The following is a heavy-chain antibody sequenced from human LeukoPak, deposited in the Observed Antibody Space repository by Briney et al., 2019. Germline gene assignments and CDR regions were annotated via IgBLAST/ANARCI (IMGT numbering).Heavy chain of an antibody. J-gene: IGHJ3*02. CDR1: GYSFTSYW. CDR3: ARLGPVFSGWYPGDAFDI. Sequence: GESLKISCQGSGYSFTSYWIGWVRQMPGKGLEWMGIIYPGDSDTRYSPSFQGQVTISADKSISTAYLQWSSLKASDTAMYYCARLGPVFSGWYPGDAFDIWGQGTMVTVSS. CDR2: IYPGDSDT. D-gene: IGHD6-19*01. V-gene: IGHV5-51*01.